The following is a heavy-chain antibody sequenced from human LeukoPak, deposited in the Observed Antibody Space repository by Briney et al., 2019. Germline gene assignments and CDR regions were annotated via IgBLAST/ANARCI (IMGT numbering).Heavy chain of an antibody. CDR1: GGSISSYY. CDR2: IYYSGST. D-gene: IGHD3-10*01. CDR3: ASGATMVRGVVPAYNWFDP. V-gene: IGHV4-59*01. J-gene: IGHJ5*02. Sequence: SETLSLTCTVSGGSISSYYWSWIRQPPGKGLEWIGYIYYSGSTNYNPSLKSRVTISVDTSKNQFSLKLSSVTAADTAVYYCASGATMVRGVVPAYNWFDPWGQGTLVTVSS.